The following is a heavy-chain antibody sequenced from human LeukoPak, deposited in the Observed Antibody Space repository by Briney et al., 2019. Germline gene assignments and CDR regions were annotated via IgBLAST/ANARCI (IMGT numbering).Heavy chain of an antibody. CDR3: AKTSSVAARGPFNI. D-gene: IGHD6-6*01. V-gene: IGHV4-38-2*01. J-gene: IGHJ3*02. CDR2: IYNTGTT. Sequence: SETLSLTCSVSGYSISSGRFWGWIRRPPGKGLEWLGSIYNTGTTYLSPSLKNRLTISVDTSRNQFSLKLTSMTAADTAMYYCAKTSSVAARGPFNIWGLGTVVTVSP. CDR1: GYSISSGRF.